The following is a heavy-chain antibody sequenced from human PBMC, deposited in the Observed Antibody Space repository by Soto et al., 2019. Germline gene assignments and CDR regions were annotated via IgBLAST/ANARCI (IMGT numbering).Heavy chain of an antibody. D-gene: IGHD3-10*01. Sequence: PGGSLRLSCAASGFTFSSYGMHWVRQAPGKGLEWVAVISYDGSNKYYADSVKGRFTISRDNSKNTLYLQMNSLRAEDTAVYYCANGENGPFDYWGQGTLVTVSS. CDR3: ANGENGPFDY. CDR1: GFTFSSYG. J-gene: IGHJ4*02. CDR2: ISYDGSNK. V-gene: IGHV3-30*18.